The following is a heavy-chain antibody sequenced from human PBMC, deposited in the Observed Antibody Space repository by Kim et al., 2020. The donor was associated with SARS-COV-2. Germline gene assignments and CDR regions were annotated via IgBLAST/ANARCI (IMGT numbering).Heavy chain of an antibody. CDR3: ARRAYSSGWYHVY. CDR1: GGSISSSSYY. J-gene: IGHJ4*02. Sequence: SETLSLTCTVSGGSISSSSYYWGWIRQPPGKGLEWIGSIYYSGSTYYNPSLKSRVTISVDTSKNQFSLKLSSVTAADTAVYYCARRAYSSGWYHVYWGQGTLVTVSS. V-gene: IGHV4-39*01. CDR2: IYYSGST. D-gene: IGHD6-19*01.